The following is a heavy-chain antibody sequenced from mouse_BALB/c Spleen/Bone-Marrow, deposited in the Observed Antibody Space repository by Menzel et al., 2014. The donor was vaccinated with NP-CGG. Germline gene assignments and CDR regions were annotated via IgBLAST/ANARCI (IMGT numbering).Heavy chain of an antibody. V-gene: IGHV5-12-1*01. J-gene: IGHJ4*01. CDR1: GFAFSGND. CDR3: ARQRGYAYAMDY. CDR2: ISSGGGST. D-gene: IGHD2-2*01. Sequence: VESGGGLVKPGGSLKLSCAASGFAFSGNDMSWVRQTPEKRLEWVAYISSGGGSTYYPDTVKGRFTISRDNAKNTLYLQMNSLKSEDTAMYYCARQRGYAYAMDYWGQGTSVTVSS.